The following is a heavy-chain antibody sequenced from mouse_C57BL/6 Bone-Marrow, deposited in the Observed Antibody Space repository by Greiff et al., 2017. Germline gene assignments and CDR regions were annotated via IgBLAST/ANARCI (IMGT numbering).Heavy chain of an antibody. V-gene: IGHV1-54*01. CDR2: INPGSGGT. Sequence: VKVVESGAELVRPGTSVKVSCKASGYAFTNYLIEWVKQRPGQGLEWIGVINPGSGGTNYNEKFKGKATLTADKSSSTAYMQLSSLTSEDSAVYFCARDTTVVEEFAYWGQGTLVTVSA. J-gene: IGHJ3*01. D-gene: IGHD1-1*01. CDR3: ARDTTVVEEFAY. CDR1: GYAFTNYL.